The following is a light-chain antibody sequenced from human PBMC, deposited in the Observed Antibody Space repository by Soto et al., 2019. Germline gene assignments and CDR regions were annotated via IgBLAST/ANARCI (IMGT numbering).Light chain of an antibody. CDR2: GAS. V-gene: IGKV3-15*01. CDR1: QSVGSN. Sequence: ERVMTQSPATLSVSPGERATLSCRASQSVGSNLAWYQQKPGQAPRLLIFGASSRATGVPARFSGSGSGTEFTLTINSLQSEDFAVYYCQQYGSSPYTFGLGTKLEIK. CDR3: QQYGSSPYT. J-gene: IGKJ2*01.